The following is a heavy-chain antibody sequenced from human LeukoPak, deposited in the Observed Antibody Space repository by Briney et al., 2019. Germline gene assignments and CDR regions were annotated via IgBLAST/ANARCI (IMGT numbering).Heavy chain of an antibody. Sequence: GASVKVSXKVSGYTLTELSMHWVRQAPGKGLEWMGGFDPEDGETIYAQKFQGRVTMTEDTSTDTAYMELSSLRSEDTAVYYCARRSRVYDFCSGYYDRYNWFDPWGQGTLVTVSS. V-gene: IGHV1-24*01. CDR2: FDPEDGET. J-gene: IGHJ5*02. CDR1: GYTLTELS. D-gene: IGHD3-3*01. CDR3: ARRSRVYDFCSGYYDRYNWFDP.